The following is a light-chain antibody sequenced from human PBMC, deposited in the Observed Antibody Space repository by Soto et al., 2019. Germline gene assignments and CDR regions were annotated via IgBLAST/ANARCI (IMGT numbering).Light chain of an antibody. CDR1: RSIGDW. J-gene: IGKJ1*01. CDR3: QQHNNSPWT. Sequence: DIQMTQSPPTLPASVGDRVAITCRASRSIGDWLAWYQQKPGRAPKLLISDVSRLESGVPSRFSGSGSGTEFTLTISSLQTDDFATYYCQQHNNSPWTFGQGTKVEIK. V-gene: IGKV1-5*01. CDR2: DVS.